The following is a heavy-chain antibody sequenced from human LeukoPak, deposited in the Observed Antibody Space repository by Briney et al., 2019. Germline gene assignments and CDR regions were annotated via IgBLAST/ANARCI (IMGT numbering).Heavy chain of an antibody. CDR3: ARARWYSCDY. J-gene: IGHJ4*02. D-gene: IGHD5-24*01. V-gene: IGHV3-74*01. Sequence: GVSLTLYCAVSGFTFSGNWMFWVRQAPGKGLEWVSSDGSGTGYTDSVKGRFTVSRDNARNTLYLQMNSLSGEDTAVYYCARARWYSCDYWGQGTLVTVSS. CDR2: DGSGT. CDR1: GFTFSGNW.